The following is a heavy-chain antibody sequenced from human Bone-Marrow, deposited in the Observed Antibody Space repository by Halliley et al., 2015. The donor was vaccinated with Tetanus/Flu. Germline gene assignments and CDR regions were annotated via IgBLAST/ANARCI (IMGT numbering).Heavy chain of an antibody. J-gene: IGHJ4*02. CDR2: IYYNGDT. Sequence: TLSLTCTVSSASVSSGSYYWSWIRQPPGKGLERIGYIYYNGDTNYNPSLKSRVTISVETSKNQFSLNLSSVTAADTAMYYCAATDPGYCSGGFCYSAFDYWGQGTPVTVSS. V-gene: IGHV4-61*01. D-gene: IGHD2-15*01. CDR3: AATDPGYCSGGFCYSAFDY. CDR1: SASVSSGSYY.